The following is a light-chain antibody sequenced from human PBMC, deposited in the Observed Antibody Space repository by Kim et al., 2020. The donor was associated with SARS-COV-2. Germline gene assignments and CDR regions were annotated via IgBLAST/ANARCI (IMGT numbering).Light chain of an antibody. CDR2: GAH. CDR3: QQYASPLLT. CDR1: EPVSTSY. V-gene: IGKV3-20*01. Sequence: SPGERAHLSCQASEPVSTSYIAWYQQKPGQAPRLVIFGAHNRATGIPDRFSGSGSIRDFILTISGLEHEDFAVYYWQQYASPLLTFGGGNKVDIK. J-gene: IGKJ4*01.